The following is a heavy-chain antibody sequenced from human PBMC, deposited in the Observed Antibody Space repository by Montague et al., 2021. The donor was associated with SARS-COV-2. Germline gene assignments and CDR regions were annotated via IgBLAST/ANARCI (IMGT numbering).Heavy chain of an antibody. D-gene: IGHD3/OR15-3a*01. V-gene: IGHV4-34*12. CDR2: IQRGDT. Sequence: SETLSLTCAVSGKSYSPYHGSFNSYHWSWIRQSHGKGLEWIGDIQRGDTKYNPSLKSRVTISVDTAQEQFFLTLTSVTAADTAVYYCARRLAPLLPVDWSQSYYDYYGLDVWGQGTTVVVS. CDR1: GKSYSPYHGSFNSYH. J-gene: IGHJ6*02. CDR3: ARRLAPLLPVDWSQSYYDYYGLDV.